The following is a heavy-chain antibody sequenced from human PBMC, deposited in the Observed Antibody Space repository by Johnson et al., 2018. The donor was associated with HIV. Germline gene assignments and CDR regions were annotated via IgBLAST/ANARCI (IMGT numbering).Heavy chain of an antibody. CDR1: GFTFSTYA. Sequence: QVQLVESGGGVVQPGRSLRLSCAASGFTFSTYAMHWVRQAPGKGLAWVAFIRYDGSIQYYTDSVKGRFTISRDNTKNTLYLQMNSLRAEDTAVYYCARDAGSSSSWGAFDIWGQGTMVTVSS. J-gene: IGHJ3*02. CDR3: ARDAGSSSSWGAFDI. D-gene: IGHD6-6*01. CDR2: IRYDGSIQ. V-gene: IGHV3-30*04.